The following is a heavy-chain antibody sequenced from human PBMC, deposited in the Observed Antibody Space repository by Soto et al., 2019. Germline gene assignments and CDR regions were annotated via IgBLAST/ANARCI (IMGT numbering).Heavy chain of an antibody. CDR2: INHSGST. V-gene: IGHV4-34*01. CDR3: ARGSSHPLRLERPNRPFDH. D-gene: IGHD1-1*01. CDR1: GGSFSGYY. Sequence: SETLSLTCAVYGGSFSGYYWSWIRQPPGKGLEWIGEINHSGSTNYNPSLKSRVTISVDTSKNQFSLKLSSVTAADTAVYYCARGSSHPLRLERPNRPFDHWGQGTLVTVSS. J-gene: IGHJ4*02.